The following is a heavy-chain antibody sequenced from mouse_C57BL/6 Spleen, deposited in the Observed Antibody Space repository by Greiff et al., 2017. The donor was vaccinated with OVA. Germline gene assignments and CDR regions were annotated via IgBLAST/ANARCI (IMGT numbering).Heavy chain of an antibody. Sequence: VQLQQSGAELVRPWASVKLSCKASGYTFTDYYIHWVKQTPGQGLEWIARIYPGSGTTYYTEKFKGKATLTAEKSSSTAYMQLSSLTSEDSADYFFARGSSWYYFDYWGQGTTLTVSS. D-gene: IGHD1-1*01. CDR3: ARGSSWYYFDY. CDR1: GYTFTDYY. J-gene: IGHJ2*01. CDR2: IYPGSGTT. V-gene: IGHV1-76*01.